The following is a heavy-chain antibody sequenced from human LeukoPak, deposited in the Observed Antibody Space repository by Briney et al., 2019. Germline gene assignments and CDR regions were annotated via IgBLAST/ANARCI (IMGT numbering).Heavy chain of an antibody. J-gene: IGHJ4*02. Sequence: GGSLRLSCAASGFTFSSYGMHWVRQAPGKGLEWVAVISYDGSNKYYADSVKGRFTISGDNSKNTLYLQMNSLRAEDTAVYYCAKEDYFDYWGQGTLVTVSS. CDR1: GFTFSSYG. CDR3: AKEDYFDY. V-gene: IGHV3-30*18. CDR2: ISYDGSNK.